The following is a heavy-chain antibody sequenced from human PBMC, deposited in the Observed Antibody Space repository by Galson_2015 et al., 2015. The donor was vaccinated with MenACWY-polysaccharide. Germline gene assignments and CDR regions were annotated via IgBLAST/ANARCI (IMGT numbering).Heavy chain of an antibody. CDR2: RRNDGSEK. CDR1: GVTVGRIG. CDR3: AKAQAQKICKWFDS. J-gene: IGHJ5*01. Sequence: ALRIADAAAGVTVGRIGIHWVRQAPGKGLEGAAFRRNDGSEKNYGDSGKVRFTISRDNSKNTLYLQMNSMRAEDTAVYYCAKAQAQKICKWFDSWGQGTLVTVSS. D-gene: IGHD3-3*01. V-gene: IGHV3-30*02.